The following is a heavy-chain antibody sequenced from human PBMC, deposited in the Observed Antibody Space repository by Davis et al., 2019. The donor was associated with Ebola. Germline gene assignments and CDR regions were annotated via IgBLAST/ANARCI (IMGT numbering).Heavy chain of an antibody. J-gene: IGHJ4*02. Sequence: MPSETLSLTCTVSGGSISSGDYSWSWIRQPPGKGLEWIGYIYYSGSTYYNPSLKSRITISLDTSKNQFSLKLSPVTAADTAVYYCARAELRFLEWLVPSDFDYWGQGTLVTVSS. V-gene: IGHV4-30-4*01. CDR3: ARAELRFLEWLVPSDFDY. D-gene: IGHD3-3*01. CDR2: IYYSGST. CDR1: GGSISSGDYS.